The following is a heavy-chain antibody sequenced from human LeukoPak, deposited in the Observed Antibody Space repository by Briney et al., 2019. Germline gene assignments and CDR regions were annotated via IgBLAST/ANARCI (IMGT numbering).Heavy chain of an antibody. CDR1: GGSISSYY. J-gene: IGHJ5*02. CDR2: IYYSGST. D-gene: IGHD2-2*02. V-gene: IGHV4-59*01. Sequence: ASETLSLTCTVSGGSISSYYWSWIRQPPGKGLEWIGYIYYSGSTNYNPSLKSRVTISVDTSKNQFSLKLSSVTAADTAVYYCARDLGYCSSTSCYRAYVAGNWFDPWGQGTLVTVSS. CDR3: ARDLGYCSSTSCYRAYVAGNWFDP.